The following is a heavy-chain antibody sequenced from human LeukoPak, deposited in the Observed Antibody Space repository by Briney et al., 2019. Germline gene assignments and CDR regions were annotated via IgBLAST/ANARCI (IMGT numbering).Heavy chain of an antibody. V-gene: IGHV1-69*13. CDR1: GYTFTSYA. CDR2: IIPIFGTA. Sequence: ASVKVSCKASGYTFTSYAISWVRQAPGQGLEWMGGIIPIFGTANYAQKFQGRVTITADESTSTAYMELSSLRSEDTAVYYCARDLINPTVTTWNWFDPWGQGTLVTVSS. CDR3: ARDLINPTVTTWNWFDP. J-gene: IGHJ5*02. D-gene: IGHD4-17*01.